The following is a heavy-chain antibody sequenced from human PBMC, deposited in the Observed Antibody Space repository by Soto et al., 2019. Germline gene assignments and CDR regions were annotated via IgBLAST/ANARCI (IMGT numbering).Heavy chain of an antibody. CDR3: ARDHCSSTSCYRSHDAFDI. Sequence: APVKVSCKASGYTFTSYGISWVRQAPGQGLEWMGWISAYNGNTNYAQKLQGRVTMTTDTSTSTAYMELRSLRSDDTAVYYCARDHCSSTSCYRSHDAFDIWGQGTMVTVSS. CDR1: GYTFTSYG. V-gene: IGHV1-18*01. CDR2: ISAYNGNT. J-gene: IGHJ3*02. D-gene: IGHD2-2*01.